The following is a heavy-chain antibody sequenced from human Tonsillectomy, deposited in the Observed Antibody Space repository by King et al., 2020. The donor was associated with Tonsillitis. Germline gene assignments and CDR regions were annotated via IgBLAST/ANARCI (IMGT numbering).Heavy chain of an antibody. V-gene: IGHV3-33*05. CDR3: ANLPIDSFDI. Sequence: VQLVESGGGVVQPGRSLRLSCAASGFTSSHYGMHWVRQAPGKGLECVATISHDGSNRYYADSVKGRFTISRGNSKNTLYLQMSRLRAEDTAVYYCANLPIDSFDIWGQGTTVTVSS. CDR1: GFTSSHYG. CDR2: ISHDGSNR. J-gene: IGHJ3*02.